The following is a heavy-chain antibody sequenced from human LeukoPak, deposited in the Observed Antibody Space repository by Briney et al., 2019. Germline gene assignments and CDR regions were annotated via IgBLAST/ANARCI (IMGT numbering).Heavy chain of an antibody. D-gene: IGHD6-13*01. V-gene: IGHV5-51*01. CDR1: GYNFATYR. CDR3: AKFHATWYGDT. CDR2: IYPGNSHT. J-gene: IGHJ4*02. Sequence: PGESLKISCQGSGYNFATYRIVWVRQMPGKGLEWMGIIYPGNSHTRYSPSFQGQVTISADTSISTAYLHWSSLQSSDTAMYYCAKFHATWYGDTWGQGTLVTVSS.